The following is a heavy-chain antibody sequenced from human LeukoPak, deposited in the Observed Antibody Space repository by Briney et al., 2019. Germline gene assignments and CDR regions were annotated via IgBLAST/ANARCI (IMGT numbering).Heavy chain of an antibody. CDR2: INHSGST. V-gene: IGHV4-39*07. Sequence: SETLSLTCTVSSGSVSTSSYYWSWIRQPPGKGLEWIGEINHSGSTNYNPSLKSRVTISVDTSKNQFSLKLSSVTAADTAVYYCARGTNYGGNFDYWGQGTLVTVSS. J-gene: IGHJ4*02. CDR1: SGSVSTSSYY. CDR3: ARGTNYGGNFDY. D-gene: IGHD4-23*01.